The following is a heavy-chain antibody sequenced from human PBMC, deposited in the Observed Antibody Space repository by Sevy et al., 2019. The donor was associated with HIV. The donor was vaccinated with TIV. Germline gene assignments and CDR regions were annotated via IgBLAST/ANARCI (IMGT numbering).Heavy chain of an antibody. D-gene: IGHD7-27*01. Sequence: GGSLRLSCATSGFTFNSHGMHWVRQAPGKGLEWVSFIQYDGGNKNYADSVKGRFTICRDNSKNTLYLQLSSLRTEDTALYYCVKDPLISLGADLFDYWGQGTLVTVSS. J-gene: IGHJ4*02. CDR3: VKDPLISLGADLFDY. V-gene: IGHV3-30*02. CDR2: IQYDGGNK. CDR1: GFTFNSHG.